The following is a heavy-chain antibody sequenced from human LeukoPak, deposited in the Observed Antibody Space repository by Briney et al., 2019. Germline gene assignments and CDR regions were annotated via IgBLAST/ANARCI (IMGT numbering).Heavy chain of an antibody. Sequence: ASVKVSCKASGYTFTSYGISWVRQAPGQGLEWMGWISAYNGNTNYAQKLQGRVTMTTDTSTSTAYMELRSLRSDDTAVYYCASGRRGYVLTWDDAFAMWGQGTMVTVSS. J-gene: IGHJ3*02. D-gene: IGHD3-9*01. CDR2: ISAYNGNT. CDR3: ASGRRGYVLTWDDAFAM. V-gene: IGHV1-18*01. CDR1: GYTFTSYG.